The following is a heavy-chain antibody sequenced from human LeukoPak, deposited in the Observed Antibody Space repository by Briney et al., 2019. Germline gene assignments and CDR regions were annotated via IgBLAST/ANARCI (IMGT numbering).Heavy chain of an antibody. Sequence: PSETLSLTCTVSGGSISSYYWSWIRQPPGKGLEWIGYIYYSGGTNYNPSLKSRVTISVDTSKNQFSLKLSSVTAADTAVYYCARHGPKQVVRYYYYYTDVWGKGTTVTVSS. D-gene: IGHD2-15*01. V-gene: IGHV4-59*01. CDR1: GGSISSYY. CDR3: ARHGPKQVVRYYYYYTDV. CDR2: IYYSGGT. J-gene: IGHJ6*03.